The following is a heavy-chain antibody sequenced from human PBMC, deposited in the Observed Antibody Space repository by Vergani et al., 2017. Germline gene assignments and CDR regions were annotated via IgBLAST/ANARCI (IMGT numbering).Heavy chain of an antibody. V-gene: IGHV3-30*18. CDR2: ISYDGSNK. CDR3: AKDWRVSGWYGGEYMDV. CDR1: GFTFSSYG. Sequence: QVQLVESGGGVVQPGRSLRLSCAASGFTFSSYGMHWVRQAPGKGLEWVAVISYDGSNKYYADSVKGRFTISRDNSKNTLYLQMNSLRAEDTAVYYCAKDWRVSGWYGGEYMDVWGKGTTVTVSS. J-gene: IGHJ6*03. D-gene: IGHD6-19*01.